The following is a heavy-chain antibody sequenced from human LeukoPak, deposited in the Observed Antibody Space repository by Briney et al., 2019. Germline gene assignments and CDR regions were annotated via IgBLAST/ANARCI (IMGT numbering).Heavy chain of an antibody. CDR2: ISTSGTYI. Sequence: PGGSLRLSCAASGFTFTRFNMNWVRQAPGKGLELVSSISTSGTYIYYADSVKGRFTISRDNAKNSLYLQMNSLRAEDTAVYYCARVERQWPTFKYYFEYWGQGTMVTVSS. V-gene: IGHV3-21*06. CDR3: ARVERQWPTFKYYFEY. D-gene: IGHD6-19*01. J-gene: IGHJ4*02. CDR1: GFTFTRFN.